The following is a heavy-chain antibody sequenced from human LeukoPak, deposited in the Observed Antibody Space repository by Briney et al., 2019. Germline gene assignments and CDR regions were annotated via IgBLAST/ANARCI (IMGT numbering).Heavy chain of an antibody. Sequence: SETLSLTCAVSGGSISSSSYYWGWIRQPPGKGLEWIGSMYYSGSTYYNPSLKSRVTISVDTSKNQFSLKLSSVTAADTAVYYCARHSGALDDAFGVWGQGTMVTVSS. V-gene: IGHV4-39*01. D-gene: IGHD3-10*01. CDR2: MYYSGST. CDR3: ARHSGALDDAFGV. J-gene: IGHJ3*01. CDR1: GGSISSSSYY.